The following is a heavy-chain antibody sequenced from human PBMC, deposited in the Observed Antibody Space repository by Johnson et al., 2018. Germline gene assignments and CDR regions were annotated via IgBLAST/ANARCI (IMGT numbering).Heavy chain of an antibody. D-gene: IGHD2-8*01. CDR2: IYYSGST. V-gene: IGHV4-59*01. CDR1: GGSISSYY. Sequence: QVQLQESGPGLVKPSETLSLTCTVSGGSISSYYWSWIRQPPGKGLEWIGYIYYSGSTNYNPSLKSRVTISVDTSKNQFSLKLSSVTAAATAVYYCARHWPVYCTNAVCGGMDGWGQGTTVTVSS. CDR3: ARHWPVYCTNAVCGGMDG. J-gene: IGHJ6*02.